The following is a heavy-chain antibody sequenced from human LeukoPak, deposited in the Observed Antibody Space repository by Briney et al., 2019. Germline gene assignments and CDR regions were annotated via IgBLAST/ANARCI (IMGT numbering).Heavy chain of an antibody. D-gene: IGHD4-17*01. V-gene: IGHV3-23*01. Sequence: PGGSLRLSCAASGFTFSDYYMSWVRQAPGKGLEWVSAISDSGGSTYYADSVKGRFTISRDNSKNTLYLQMNSLRAEDTAVYYCAKRTTATTSPLGYWGQGTLVIVSS. J-gene: IGHJ4*02. CDR2: ISDSGGST. CDR3: AKRTTATTSPLGY. CDR1: GFTFSDYY.